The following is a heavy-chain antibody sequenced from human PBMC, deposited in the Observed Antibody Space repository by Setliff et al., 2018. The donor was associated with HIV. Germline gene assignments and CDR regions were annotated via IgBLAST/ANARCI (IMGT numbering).Heavy chain of an antibody. V-gene: IGHV1-69*10. CDR1: GGTFSNYA. Sequence: SVKVSCKASGGTFSNYAFSWVRQAPGQGLEWMGGLIPIVDITKSTQTFRDRVTFTADESTKTAQMELSGLTFEDTSVYYCAKGPNFEDAFDIWGQGTVVTV. D-gene: IGHD2-8*01. J-gene: IGHJ3*02. CDR3: AKGPNFEDAFDI. CDR2: LIPIVDIT.